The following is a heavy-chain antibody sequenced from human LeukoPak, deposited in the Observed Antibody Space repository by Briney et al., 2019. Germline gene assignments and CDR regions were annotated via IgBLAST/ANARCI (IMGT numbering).Heavy chain of an antibody. CDR2: INHSGST. J-gene: IGHJ6*04. CDR1: GGSSSGYY. CDR3: ARGEDNYYYGMDV. Sequence: SETLSLTCAVYGGSSSGYYWSWIRQPPGKGLEWIGEINHSGSTNYNPSLKSRVTVSVDTSKNQFSLKLRSVTAADTAVYYCARGEDNYYYGMDVWGKGTTVTVSS. V-gene: IGHV4-34*01.